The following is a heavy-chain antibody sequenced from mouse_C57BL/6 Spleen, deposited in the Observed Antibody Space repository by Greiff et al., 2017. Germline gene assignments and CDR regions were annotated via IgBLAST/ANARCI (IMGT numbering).Heavy chain of an antibody. D-gene: IGHD1-1*01. V-gene: IGHV3-6*01. CDR1: GYSITSGYY. Sequence: EVHLVESGPGLVKPSQSLSLTCSVTGYSITSGYYWNWIRQFPGNKLEWMGYISYDGSNNYNPSLKNRISITRDTSKNQFFLKLNSVTTEDTATYYCARGITTVVAMDYWGQGTSVTVSS. J-gene: IGHJ4*01. CDR3: ARGITTVVAMDY. CDR2: ISYDGSN.